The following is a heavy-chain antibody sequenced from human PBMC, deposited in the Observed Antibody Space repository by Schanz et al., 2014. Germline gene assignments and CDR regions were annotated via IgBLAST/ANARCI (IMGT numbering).Heavy chain of an antibody. CDR1: GYTFTSYG. V-gene: IGHV1-18*01. Sequence: QVQLVQSGAEVKKPGASVKVSCKASGYTFTSYGISWVRQAPGQGLEWMGWISAYNGHTDYAQKRDGRVTLTTDTSTSTDYMELRNLRSDDTAVDYCARGGGPEDDFDIWGHGTILTVSS. CDR3: ARGGGPEDDFDI. D-gene: IGHD5-12*01. CDR2: ISAYNGHT. J-gene: IGHJ3*02.